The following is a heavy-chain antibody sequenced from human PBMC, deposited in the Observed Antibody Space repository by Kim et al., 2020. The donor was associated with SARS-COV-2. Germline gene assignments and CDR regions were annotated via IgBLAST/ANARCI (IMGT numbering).Heavy chain of an antibody. Sequence: GGSLRLSCAASGFTFDDYAMHWVRQAPGKGLEWVSLISGDGGSTYYADSVKGRFTISRDNSKNSLYLQMNSLRTEDTALYYCAKVGSSYFDTYYCDYWGQGTLVTVSS. J-gene: IGHJ4*02. CDR1: GFTFDDYA. V-gene: IGHV3-43*02. CDR3: AKVGSSYFDTYYCDY. D-gene: IGHD6-13*01. CDR2: ISGDGGST.